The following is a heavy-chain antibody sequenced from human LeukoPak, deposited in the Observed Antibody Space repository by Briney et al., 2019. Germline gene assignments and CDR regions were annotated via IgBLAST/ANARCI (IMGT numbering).Heavy chain of an antibody. CDR3: ARVWDIVLMVYAISTRETAFDY. CDR1: GYTFTSYG. D-gene: IGHD2-8*01. CDR2: IGAYNGNT. J-gene: IGHJ4*02. Sequence: GASVKVSCKASGYTFTSYGISWVRKAPGQGLEWMGWIGAYNGNTNYAQKLQGRVTMTTDTSTSTAYMELRSLRSDDTAVYYCARVWDIVLMVYAISTRETAFDYWGQGTLVTVSS. V-gene: IGHV1-18*01.